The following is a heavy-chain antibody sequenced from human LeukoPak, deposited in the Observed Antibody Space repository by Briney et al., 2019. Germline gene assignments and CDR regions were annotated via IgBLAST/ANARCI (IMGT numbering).Heavy chain of an antibody. V-gene: IGHV4-59*08. CDR2: IYYSGTT. CDR3: ARRFARNWYFDL. CDR1: NGSISSYY. J-gene: IGHJ2*01. D-gene: IGHD3-16*01. Sequence: SGTLSLTCTVSNGSISSYYWIWIRQPPGKGLEWIGSIYYSGTTKYHPSLKSRVAISVDTSKEQFSLMLTSVTAADTAIYYCARRFARNWYFDLWGRGTLVTVSS.